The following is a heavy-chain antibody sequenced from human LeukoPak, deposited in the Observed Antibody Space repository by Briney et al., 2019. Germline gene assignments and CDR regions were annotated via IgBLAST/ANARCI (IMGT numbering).Heavy chain of an antibody. V-gene: IGHV3-23*01. Sequence: GGSLRLSCAASGFTFSSYAMSWVRQAPGKGLEWVSAISGSGGSTYYADSVKGRFTISRDNSKNTLYLQMNSLRAEDTAVYYCAKSLEMDDSSGYYYLYYFDYWGQGTLVTVSS. CDR2: ISGSGGST. D-gene: IGHD3-22*01. CDR3: AKSLEMDDSSGYYYLYYFDY. J-gene: IGHJ4*02. CDR1: GFTFSSYA.